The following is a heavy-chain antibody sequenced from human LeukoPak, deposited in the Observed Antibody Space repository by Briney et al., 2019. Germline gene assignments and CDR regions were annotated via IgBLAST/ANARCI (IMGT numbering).Heavy chain of an antibody. D-gene: IGHD6-19*01. CDR2: IYTSGST. J-gene: IGHJ5*02. Sequence: SETLSLTFTVSGGSISSGSYYWSWIRQPAGKGLEWIGRIYTSGSTNYNPSLKSRVTISVDTSKNQFSLKLSSVTAADTAVYYCARDAHSSGWGTWFDPWGQGTLVTVSS. V-gene: IGHV4-61*02. CDR3: ARDAHSSGWGTWFDP. CDR1: GGSISSGSYY.